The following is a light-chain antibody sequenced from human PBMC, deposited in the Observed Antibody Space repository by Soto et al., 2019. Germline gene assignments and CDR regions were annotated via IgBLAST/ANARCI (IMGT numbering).Light chain of an antibody. CDR3: QQYDNLPRWT. J-gene: IGKJ1*01. V-gene: IGKV1-33*01. CDR1: QDISNY. CDR2: DAS. Sequence: DIQMTQSPSSLSASVGDRVTITCQSSQDISNYLNWYQQKPGKAPKLLIYDASNLETGVPSRFSGSGSGTDFTFTISILQPEDIATYYCQQYDNLPRWTFGQGTKVEIK.